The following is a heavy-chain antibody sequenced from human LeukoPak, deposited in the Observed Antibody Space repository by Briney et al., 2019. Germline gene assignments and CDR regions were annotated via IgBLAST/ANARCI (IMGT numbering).Heavy chain of an antibody. CDR1: GGSISSGDYY. J-gene: IGHJ3*02. V-gene: IGHV4-30-4*01. Sequence: SQTLSLTCTVSGGSISSGDYYWRWIRQPPGKGLEWIGYIYYSGSTYYNPSLKSRVTISVDTSKNQFSLKLSSVTAADTAVYYCARGSSDIVVVPAAFRGAFDIWGQGTMVTVSS. D-gene: IGHD2-2*01. CDR2: IYYSGST. CDR3: ARGSSDIVVVPAAFRGAFDI.